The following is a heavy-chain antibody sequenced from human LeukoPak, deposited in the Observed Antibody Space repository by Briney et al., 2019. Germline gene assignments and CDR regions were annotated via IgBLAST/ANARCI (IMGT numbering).Heavy chain of an antibody. Sequence: PGRSLRLSCAASGFTFSNFGMHWVRQAPGKGLEWVAVISYDGRNKHYGDSVKGRFTISRDNSKNTLYLQMNSLRVEDTAVYYCAKATSVTTLFDYWGQGTLVTVSS. CDR1: GFTFSNFG. D-gene: IGHD4-17*01. CDR3: AKATSVTTLFDY. V-gene: IGHV3-30*18. CDR2: ISYDGRNK. J-gene: IGHJ4*02.